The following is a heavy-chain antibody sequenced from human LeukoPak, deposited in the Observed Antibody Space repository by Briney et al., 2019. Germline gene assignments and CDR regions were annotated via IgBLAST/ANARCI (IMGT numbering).Heavy chain of an antibody. Sequence: GVSLRLSCAASGFTFSNYWMHWVRQAPGKGLVWVSRINSDGSSTTSADSVKGRFAISRDNAKNTLYLQMNSLRAEDTAVYYCAKGGATVIDYWGQGTLVTVSS. D-gene: IGHD4-17*01. V-gene: IGHV3-74*01. J-gene: IGHJ4*02. CDR3: AKGGATVIDY. CDR2: INSDGSST. CDR1: GFTFSNYW.